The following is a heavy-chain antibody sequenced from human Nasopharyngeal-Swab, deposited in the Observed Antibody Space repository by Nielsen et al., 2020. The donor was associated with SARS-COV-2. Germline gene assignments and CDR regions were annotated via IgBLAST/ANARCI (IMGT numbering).Heavy chain of an antibody. V-gene: IGHV3-9*01. CDR3: ARGTADYSNPSFDY. Sequence: SLKISCAASGFTFDDYTMYWVRHRPGEGLEWVSGLNWNSGSKGYADSVKGRFTVSRDNAKNSLYLLMNTLRSEDTALYYCARGTADYSNPSFDYWGQGTLVTVPS. CDR1: GFTFDDYT. D-gene: IGHD4-11*01. J-gene: IGHJ4*02. CDR2: LNWNSGSK.